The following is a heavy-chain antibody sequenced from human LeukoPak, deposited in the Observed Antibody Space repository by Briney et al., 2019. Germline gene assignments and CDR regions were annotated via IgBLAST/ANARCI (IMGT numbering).Heavy chain of an antibody. D-gene: IGHD4-17*01. Sequence: PSETLSLTCTVSGDSISNYYWSWIRQPPGKGLEWIGYISYSGSTNYNPPLKSRITISIDTSKKQFALKLSSVTAADTAVYYCARDYGDHRVDYWGQGTLVTVSS. CDR3: ARDYGDHRVDY. J-gene: IGHJ4*02. CDR2: ISYSGST. CDR1: GDSISNYY. V-gene: IGHV4-59*12.